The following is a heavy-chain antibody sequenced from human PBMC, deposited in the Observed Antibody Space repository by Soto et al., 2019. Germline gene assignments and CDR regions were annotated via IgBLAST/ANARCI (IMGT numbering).Heavy chain of an antibody. D-gene: IGHD2-21*01. Sequence: PGGSLRLSCAASGFTVSSNYMSWVRQAPGKGLEWVSVIYSGGSTYYADSVKGRFTISRDNSKNTLYLQMNSLRAEDTAVYYCARSPVVVIANYWYFDLWGRGTLVTVSS. CDR3: ARSPVVVIANYWYFDL. J-gene: IGHJ2*01. V-gene: IGHV3-66*01. CDR1: GFTVSSNY. CDR2: IYSGGST.